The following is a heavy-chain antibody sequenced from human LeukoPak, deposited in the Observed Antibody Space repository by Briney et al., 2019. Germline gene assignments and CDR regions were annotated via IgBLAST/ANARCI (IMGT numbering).Heavy chain of an antibody. J-gene: IGHJ4*02. CDR3: AREMRSRRGGFDY. V-gene: IGHV4-39*07. CDR2: MYYSGST. D-gene: IGHD3-10*01. CDR1: SGSISSTSYY. Sequence: PSETLSLTCTVSSGSISSTSYYWRWIRQPPGMGLEWIGSMYYSGSTYYNPSLKSRVTISVDTSKSQFSLKLSSVTAADTAVYYCAREMRSRRGGFDYWEEGTLVSVSS.